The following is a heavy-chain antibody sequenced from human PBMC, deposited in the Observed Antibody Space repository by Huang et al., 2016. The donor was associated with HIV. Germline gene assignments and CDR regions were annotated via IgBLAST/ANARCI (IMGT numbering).Heavy chain of an antibody. D-gene: IGHD5-18*01. Sequence: EVPLVESGGGLVQPGGSLRLSCAASGFTVKCNYMTWVCQAPGKGLEWVSLLYHGGKAHYADSVKGRFTISGDISQNTVFLQMSSLRVEDTAVYYCARGRYGTPNAWGQGTLVTVSS. CDR1: GFTVKCNY. CDR2: LYHGGKA. V-gene: IGHV3-53*01. CDR3: ARGRYGTPNA. J-gene: IGHJ5*02.